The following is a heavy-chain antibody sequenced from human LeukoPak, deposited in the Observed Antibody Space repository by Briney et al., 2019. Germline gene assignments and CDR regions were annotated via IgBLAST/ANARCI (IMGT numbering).Heavy chain of an antibody. J-gene: IGHJ3*02. V-gene: IGHV1-2*02. CDR3: ARGPLVGGVIVSPSGDAFDI. D-gene: IGHD3-16*02. Sequence: ASVKASCKASGYTFTGYYMHWVRQAPGQGLEWMGWINPNSGGTNYAQKFQGRVTMTRDTSISTAYMELSRLRSDDTAVYYCARGPLVGGVIVSPSGDAFDIWGQGTMVTVSS. CDR2: INPNSGGT. CDR1: GYTFTGYY.